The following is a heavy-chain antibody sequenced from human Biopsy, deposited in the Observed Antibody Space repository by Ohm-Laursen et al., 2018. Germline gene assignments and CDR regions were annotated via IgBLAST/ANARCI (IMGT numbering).Heavy chain of an antibody. Sequence: ASVKVSCKASGYTFVNYYMHWVRQAPGQGLEWMGIINPTGGTTSYAEKFQGRVTLTRDTSTGTVYLELNSLIYEDTALYYCARDETGSSVFGPYYYGMDVWGQGTTVTVSS. CDR3: ARDETGSSVFGPYYYGMDV. V-gene: IGHV1-46*01. D-gene: IGHD3-9*01. CDR1: GYTFVNYY. CDR2: INPTGGTT. J-gene: IGHJ6*02.